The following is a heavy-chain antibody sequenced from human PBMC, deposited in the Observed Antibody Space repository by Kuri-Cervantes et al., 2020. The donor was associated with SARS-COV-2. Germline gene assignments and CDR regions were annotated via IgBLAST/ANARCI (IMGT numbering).Heavy chain of an antibody. CDR2: IKQDGSEK. CDR3: ATYCSSTSPEKTLETSAFDI. CDR1: GFTFSSYA. D-gene: IGHD2-2*01. J-gene: IGHJ3*02. V-gene: IGHV3-7*03. Sequence: GGSLRLSCAASGFTFSSYAMSWVRQAPGKGLEWVANIKQDGSEKYYVDSVKGRFTISRDNSKNTLYLQMNSLRAEDTAVYYCATYCSSTSPEKTLETSAFDIWGQGTMVTVSS.